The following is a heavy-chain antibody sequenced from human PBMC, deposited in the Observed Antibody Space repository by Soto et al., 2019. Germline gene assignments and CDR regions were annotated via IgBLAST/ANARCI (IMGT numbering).Heavy chain of an antibody. CDR3: ARGEALYSYGPTGY. CDR1: GYTFSSYD. V-gene: IGHV1-18*01. Sequence: QVQLVQSGAEVKKPGASVKVSCKASGYTFSSYDINWVRQAPGQGLEWMGWITTYNGKTNYAQKLQGRVTMTTDTSTSTAYMELSSLRSEDTAVYYCARGEALYSYGPTGYWGQGTLVTVSS. CDR2: ITTYNGKT. D-gene: IGHD5-18*01. J-gene: IGHJ4*02.